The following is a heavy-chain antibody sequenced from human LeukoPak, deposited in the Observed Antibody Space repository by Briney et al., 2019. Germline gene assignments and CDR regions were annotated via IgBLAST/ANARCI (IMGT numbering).Heavy chain of an antibody. J-gene: IGHJ4*02. D-gene: IGHD3-22*01. Sequence: SETLSLTCSVSGYSISSAYYWGWIRQPPGKGLEWIGTMYHSGSTNYNPSLKSRVTISVDTSKNQFSLNLSSVTAADTAVYYCAREYYYDSSGYMGHYFDYWGQGTLVTVSS. CDR3: AREYYYDSSGYMGHYFDY. CDR2: MYHSGST. CDR1: GYSISSAYY. V-gene: IGHV4-38-2*02.